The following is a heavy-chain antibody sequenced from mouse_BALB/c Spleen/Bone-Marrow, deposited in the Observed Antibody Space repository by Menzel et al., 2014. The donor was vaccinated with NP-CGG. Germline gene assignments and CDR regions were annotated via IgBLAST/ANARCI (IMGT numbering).Heavy chain of an antibody. D-gene: IGHD2-2*01. CDR1: GYTFTSYY. CDR3: ARGGWLRDAMDY. CDR2: IYPGNVNT. Sequence: VQLQQPGPELVKPGASVRISCKASGYTFTSYYIHWVKQRPGQGLEWIGWIYPGNVNTKYNEKFKGKATLTADKSSSTAYMQLSSLTSEDSAVYFCARGGWLRDAMDYWGQGTSVTVSS. V-gene: IGHV1S56*01. J-gene: IGHJ4*01.